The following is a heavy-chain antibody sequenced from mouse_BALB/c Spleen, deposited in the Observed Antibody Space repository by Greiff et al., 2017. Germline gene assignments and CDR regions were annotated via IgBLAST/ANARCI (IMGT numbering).Heavy chain of an antibody. J-gene: IGHJ2*01. V-gene: IGHV5-4*02. CDR1: GFTFSDYY. Sequence: EVQLVESGGGLVKPGGSLKLSCAASGFTFSDYYMYWVRQTPEKRLEWVATISDGGSYTYYPDSVKGRFTISRDNAKNNLYLQMSSLKSEDTAMYYCARAYYRSLFDYWGQGTTLTVSS. CDR2: ISDGGSYT. CDR3: ARAYYRSLFDY. D-gene: IGHD2-14*01.